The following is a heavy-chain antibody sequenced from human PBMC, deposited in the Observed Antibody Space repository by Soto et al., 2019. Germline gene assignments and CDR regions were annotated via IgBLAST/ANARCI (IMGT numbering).Heavy chain of an antibody. CDR2: ISSSSSTI. CDR1: GFTFSSYC. V-gene: IGHV3-48*01. D-gene: IGHD6-13*01. J-gene: IGHJ5*02. CDR3: ARHPERIAEIGWFDP. Sequence: GVSKRLSRTASGFTFSSYCMKCDRKAPGKGLEWVSYISSSSSTIYYADSVKGRFTISRDNAKNSLYLQMNSLRAEDTAVYYCARHPERIAEIGWFDPWGQGTLVTVSS.